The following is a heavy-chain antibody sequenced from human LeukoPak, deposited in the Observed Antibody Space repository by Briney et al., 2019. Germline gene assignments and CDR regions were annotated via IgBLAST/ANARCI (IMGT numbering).Heavy chain of an antibody. V-gene: IGHV3-48*01. D-gene: IGHD1-26*01. CDR2: ISSSSSTI. CDR3: ARSRGNSGSYPLDY. J-gene: IGHJ4*02. CDR1: DFTFSSYS. Sequence: GSLRLSCEASDFTFSSYSMNWVRQAPGKGLEWVSYISSSSSTIYYAESVKGRFTISRDNAKNSLYLQMNSLRVEDTAVYYCARSRGNSGSYPLDYWGQGTLVTVSS.